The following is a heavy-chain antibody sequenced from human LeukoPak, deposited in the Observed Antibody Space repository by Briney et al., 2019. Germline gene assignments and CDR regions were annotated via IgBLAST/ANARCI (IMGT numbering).Heavy chain of an antibody. V-gene: IGHV3-23*01. CDR1: GFTFSSYG. D-gene: IGHD3-9*01. CDR3: AKNRLTGTPRSPFDY. Sequence: PGGSLRLSCAASGFTFSSYGMSWVRQAPGKGLEWVSTISGRDIGTYYADSVKGRFTISRDDSKNTLSLQMNSLRAEDTAVYYCAKNRLTGTPRSPFDYWGQGTLATVSS. CDR2: ISGRDIGT. J-gene: IGHJ4*02.